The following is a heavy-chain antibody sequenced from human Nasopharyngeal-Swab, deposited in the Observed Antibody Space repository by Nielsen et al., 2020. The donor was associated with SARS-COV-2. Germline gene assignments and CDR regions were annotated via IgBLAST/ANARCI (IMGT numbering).Heavy chain of an antibody. V-gene: IGHV1-18*01. CDR2: ISAYNGNT. CDR3: ASTESNPEWDLGYFDY. CDR1: GYTFTSYG. J-gene: IGHJ4*02. D-gene: IGHD1-26*01. Sequence: ASVKVSCKASGYTFTSYGISWVRQAPGQGLEWMGWISAYNGNTNYAQKLQGRVTMTTDTSTSTAYMELSSLRSEDTAVYYCASTESNPEWDLGYFDYWGQGTLVTVSS.